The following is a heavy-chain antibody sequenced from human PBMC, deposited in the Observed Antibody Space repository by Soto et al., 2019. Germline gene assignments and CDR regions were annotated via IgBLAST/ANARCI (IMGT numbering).Heavy chain of an antibody. V-gene: IGHV3-23*01. Sequence: EVRLLESGGGLLQPGGSLRLSCAASGSTFSNYAMSWVRQTPGKGLEWVSTISSGGSTYYADSVKGRFTISRDNSKDTVYLQMNSLRAEDTAVYYCATVPHDYGDYNWFDPWGQGTLVTVSS. CDR2: ISSGGST. CDR3: ATVPHDYGDYNWFDP. D-gene: IGHD4-17*01. J-gene: IGHJ5*02. CDR1: GSTFSNYA.